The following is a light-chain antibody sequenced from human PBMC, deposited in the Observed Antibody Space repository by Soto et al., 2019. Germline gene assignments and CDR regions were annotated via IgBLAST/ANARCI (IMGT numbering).Light chain of an antibody. CDR3: PSYDTSLSGSV. J-gene: IGLJ2*01. Sequence: QSVLTQPPSVSGAPGQRVTISCTGSSSNIGAGYDVHWYQQLPGTAPKLLIYGNSNRPSGVPDRFSGSKSGTSASLAITGLQAEDVADYYYPSYDTSLSGSVFGGGTKLTVL. V-gene: IGLV1-40*01. CDR2: GNS. CDR1: SSNIGAGYD.